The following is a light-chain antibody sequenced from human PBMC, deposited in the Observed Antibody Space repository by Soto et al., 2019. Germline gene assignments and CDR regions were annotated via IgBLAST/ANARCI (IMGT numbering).Light chain of an antibody. J-gene: IGKJ1*01. Sequence: DIQMTQSPSTLSASVGDRVTITCRASHSISAYLAWYQQKPGKAPKLLIFEASFLETGVPSRFSGSGSGTEFTLTIDSLQPDDFATYYCQQYTTYSPTFDQGTKV. CDR3: QQYTTYSPT. CDR2: EAS. V-gene: IGKV1-5*03. CDR1: HSISAY.